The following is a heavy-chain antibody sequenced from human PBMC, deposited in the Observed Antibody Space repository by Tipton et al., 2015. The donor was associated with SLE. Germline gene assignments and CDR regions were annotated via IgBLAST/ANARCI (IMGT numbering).Heavy chain of an antibody. CDR3: ARGVKERITLVRVRPYYFDY. CDR1: GGSFSGYS. V-gene: IGHV4-34*01. Sequence: TLSLTCAVYGGSFSGYSWSWIRQPPGKGLEWIGQTNPSGNTNYNLPPKSRVTITVDTSNNHISLKLTSVTAADTTVYYCARGVKERITLVRVRPYYFDYWGQGSLVTVSS. D-gene: IGHD3-10*01. CDR2: TNPSGNT. J-gene: IGHJ4*01.